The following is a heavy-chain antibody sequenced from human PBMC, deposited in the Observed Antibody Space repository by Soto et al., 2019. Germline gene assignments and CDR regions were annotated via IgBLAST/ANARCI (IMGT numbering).Heavy chain of an antibody. J-gene: IGHJ4*02. Sequence: EAHLLESGGGLVQPGGSVRLSCAASGFTFSDYAMTWVRQAPGRVLEWVSAIGGNGALPYYADSVKGRFTISRDNYKKLVSLQMTGLRGDDTAIYYCARIASTGWYIRGPFDHWGQGTLLTVSS. D-gene: IGHD6-19*01. CDR3: ARIASTGWYIRGPFDH. CDR1: GFTFSDYA. V-gene: IGHV3-23*01. CDR2: IGGNGALP.